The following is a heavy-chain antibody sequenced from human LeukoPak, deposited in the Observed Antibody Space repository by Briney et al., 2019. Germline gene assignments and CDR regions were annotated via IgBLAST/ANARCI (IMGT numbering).Heavy chain of an antibody. CDR2: INPSGGST. CDR3: ARDTYGSGSGELDY. CDR1: GYSLTNYY. Sequence: ASVKVSCKAFGYSLTNYYVHWVRQAPGQGLEWMGIINPSGGSTSYAQKFQGRVTMTRDTSTSTVYMELSSLRSEDTAVYYCARDTYGSGSGELDYWGQGTLVTVSS. D-gene: IGHD3-10*01. V-gene: IGHV1-46*01. J-gene: IGHJ4*02.